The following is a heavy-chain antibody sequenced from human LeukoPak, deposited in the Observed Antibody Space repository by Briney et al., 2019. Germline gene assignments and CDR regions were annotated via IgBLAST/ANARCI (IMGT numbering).Heavy chain of an antibody. J-gene: IGHJ5*02. V-gene: IGHV4-39*01. Sequence: SETLSLTCTVSGGSISGSSYYWGWLRQPPGKGLEWIESIYYSGSTYYNPSLKSRVTISVDTSKNQFSLKLSSVTAADTAVYYCARATGVVPAHNWFDPWGQGTLVTVSS. D-gene: IGHD2-2*01. CDR3: ARATGVVPAHNWFDP. CDR2: IYYSGST. CDR1: GGSISGSSYY.